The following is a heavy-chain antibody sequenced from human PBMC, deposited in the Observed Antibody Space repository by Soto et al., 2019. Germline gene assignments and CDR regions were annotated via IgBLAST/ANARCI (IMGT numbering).Heavy chain of an antibody. J-gene: IGHJ4*02. Sequence: GGSLRLSCAASGFTFSSYAMSCVRQAPGKGLEGVSASSGSGGITYYADSVNGRFTISRDNSKNTLYLQMNSLRAEDTAVYYCAKDLSSPEIVGANGDYWGQGTLVTVSS. V-gene: IGHV3-23*01. D-gene: IGHD1-26*01. CDR1: GFTFSSYA. CDR2: SSGSGGIT. CDR3: AKDLSSPEIVGANGDY.